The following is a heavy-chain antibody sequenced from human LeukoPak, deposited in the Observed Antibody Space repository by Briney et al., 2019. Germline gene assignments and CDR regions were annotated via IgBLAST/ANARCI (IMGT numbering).Heavy chain of an antibody. CDR3: AGSYFGCSTD. V-gene: IGHV4-4*07. CDR1: GGSISSYY. Sequence: SETLSLTCTVSGGSISSYYWSWIRQPAGKGLEWIGRLYTSGSTNYNPSLRSRVPMSVDTSKNHVSLKLTSVTAADTAVYYCAGSYFGCSTDWGQGTLVTVSS. J-gene: IGHJ4*02. D-gene: IGHD2/OR15-2a*01. CDR2: LYTSGST.